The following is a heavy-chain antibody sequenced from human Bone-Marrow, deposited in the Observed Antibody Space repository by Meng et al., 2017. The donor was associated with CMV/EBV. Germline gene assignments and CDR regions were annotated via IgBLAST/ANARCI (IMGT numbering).Heavy chain of an antibody. CDR3: ARAWWSGYGALEY. Sequence: SETLSLTCSVPGGSISNSDYYWGWIRQPPGKGLEWIGNLYYGGNTYYNPSLKSRVTISVDTSKKQLFLKLSSVTAADTAVYYCARAWWSGYGALEYWGQGTLVTVSS. D-gene: IGHD3-3*01. V-gene: IGHV4-39*07. CDR1: GGSISNSDYY. J-gene: IGHJ4*02. CDR2: LYYGGNT.